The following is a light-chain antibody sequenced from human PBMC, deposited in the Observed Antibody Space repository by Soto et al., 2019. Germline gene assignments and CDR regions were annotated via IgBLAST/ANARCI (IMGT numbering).Light chain of an antibody. V-gene: IGLV2-14*03. J-gene: IGLJ2*01. Sequence: QSALPQPASVSGSPGQSITISCTGTNSDVGAYNFVSWYQQHPGKAPKLMIYDVTSRPSGVSNRFSGSKSGNTASLTISGLQAEDEADYYCSSYTTGRTLVFGGGTKLTVL. CDR3: SSYTTGRTLV. CDR1: NSDVGAYNF. CDR2: DVT.